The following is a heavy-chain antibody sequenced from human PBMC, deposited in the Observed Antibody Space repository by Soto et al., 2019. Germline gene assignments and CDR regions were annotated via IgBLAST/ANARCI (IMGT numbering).Heavy chain of an antibody. J-gene: IGHJ5*02. D-gene: IGHD2-2*02. CDR2: ISAYNGNT. V-gene: IGHV1-18*01. CDR3: ARAPPNTSSSGIVVVVPAAIRSGFDP. Sequence: ASVKVSCKASGYTFTSYGISWVRQAPGQGLEWMGWISAYNGNTNYAQKLQGRVTMTTDTSTSTAYMELRSLRSDDTAVYYCARAPPNTSSSGIVVVVPAAIRSGFDPWGQGTLVTVSS. CDR1: GYTFTSYG.